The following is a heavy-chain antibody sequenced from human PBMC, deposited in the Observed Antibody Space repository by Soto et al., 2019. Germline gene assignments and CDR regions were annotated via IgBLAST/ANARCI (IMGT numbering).Heavy chain of an antibody. CDR2: IIPIFGTA. J-gene: IGHJ6*02. CDR1: GGTFSSYA. Sequence: SVKVSCKASGGTFSSYAISWVRQAPGQGLEWMGGIIPIFGTANYAQKFQGRVTITADESTSTAYMELSSLRSEGTAVYYCARISSGDTAMPRKYYYGMDVWGQGTTVTVSS. CDR3: ARISSGDTAMPRKYYYGMDV. D-gene: IGHD5-18*01. V-gene: IGHV1-69*13.